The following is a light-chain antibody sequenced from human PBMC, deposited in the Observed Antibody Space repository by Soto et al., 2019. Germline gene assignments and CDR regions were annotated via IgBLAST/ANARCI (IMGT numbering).Light chain of an antibody. CDR2: AAT. J-gene: IGKJ4*01. CDR1: QGIGND. CDR3: LQDHNYPLT. V-gene: IGKV1-6*02. Sequence: AIQMAQSPSSLCASVGDRVTITCRASQGIGNDVGWYQQKPGKAPKLLLYAATTLQSGVPSRFSGTRSGTDFTLTISSLQPEDFATYYCLQDHNYPLTFGGGTKVEIK.